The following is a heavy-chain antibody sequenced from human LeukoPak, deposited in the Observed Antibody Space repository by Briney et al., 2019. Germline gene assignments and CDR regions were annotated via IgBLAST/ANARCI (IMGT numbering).Heavy chain of an antibody. CDR2: IYYSRST. CDR3: AGAFTDCYCIDV. Sequence: SETLSLTCTVSVCSIRNGDYYWSGIRQPPGKGLEWIGYIYYSRSTYYNPSLKSRVTISVDTSKNQISLKLRSVTVEDTAVYYCAGAFTDCYCIDVWGQGNTVTVSS. CDR1: VCSIRNGDYY. D-gene: IGHD2-21*01. J-gene: IGHJ6*02. V-gene: IGHV4-30-4*01.